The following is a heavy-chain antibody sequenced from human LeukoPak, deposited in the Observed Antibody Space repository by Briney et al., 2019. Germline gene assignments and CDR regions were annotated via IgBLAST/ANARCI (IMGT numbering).Heavy chain of an antibody. D-gene: IGHD4-11*01. J-gene: IGHJ4*02. CDR1: GGSISSSSYY. CDR3: AYSNYRHDY. Sequence: KPSETLSLTCTVSGGSISSSSYYWGWIRQPPGKGLEWIGSNYYSGSTYYNPSLKSRVPISVDTSKNQFSLKLSSVTAADTAVYYCAYSNYRHDYWGQGTLVTVSS. CDR2: NYYSGST. V-gene: IGHV4-39*07.